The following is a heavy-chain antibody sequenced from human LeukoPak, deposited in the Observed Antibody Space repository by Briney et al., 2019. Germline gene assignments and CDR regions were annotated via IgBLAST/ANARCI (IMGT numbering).Heavy chain of an antibody. Sequence: GGSLRLSCATSQFKFNNYGMSWVRQAPGKGLEWVSSITGSGGRTQYADSVQGRFTISRDNSKNTLYLQMNSLRAEDTAVYYCAKDPNGDYIGTFDIWGQGTMVTVSS. J-gene: IGHJ3*02. V-gene: IGHV3-23*01. D-gene: IGHD4-17*01. CDR3: AKDPNGDYIGTFDI. CDR1: QFKFNNYG. CDR2: ITGSGGRT.